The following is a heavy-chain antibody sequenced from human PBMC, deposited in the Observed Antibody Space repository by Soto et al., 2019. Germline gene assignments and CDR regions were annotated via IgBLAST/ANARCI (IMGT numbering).Heavy chain of an antibody. D-gene: IGHD6-6*01. CDR1: GGTFSSYT. CDR2: IIPILGIA. Sequence: QVQLVQSGAEVKKPGSSVKVSCKASGGTFSSYTISWVRQAPGQGLEWMGRIIPILGIANYAQKFQGRVTITADKSTSTAYMELSSLRSEATAVYYCARDVPENNWFDPWGQGTLVTVSS. CDR3: ARDVPENNWFDP. V-gene: IGHV1-69*08. J-gene: IGHJ5*02.